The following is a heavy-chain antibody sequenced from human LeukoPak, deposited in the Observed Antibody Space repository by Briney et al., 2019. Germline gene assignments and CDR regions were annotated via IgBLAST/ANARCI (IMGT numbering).Heavy chain of an antibody. V-gene: IGHV5-51*01. Sequence: GESLKISCKASGYRFSDYYLGWVRPTPGKGLEWMGIIWPGDSNSRYSPSFQGQVTFSADKSINSAFLHWSSPRASDTAMYYCTTGFRGDGQTDDAFDIWGQGTMVIVSS. J-gene: IGHJ3*02. D-gene: IGHD1-1*01. CDR2: IWPGDSNS. CDR1: GYRFSDYY. CDR3: TTGFRGDGQTDDAFDI.